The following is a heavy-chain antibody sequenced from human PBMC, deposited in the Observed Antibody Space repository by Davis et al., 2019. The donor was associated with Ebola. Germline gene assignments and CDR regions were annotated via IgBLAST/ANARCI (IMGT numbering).Heavy chain of an antibody. CDR2: IFYSGST. V-gene: IGHV4-31*11. Sequence: SETLSLTCAVYGGSFSGYYWSWIRQRPGKGLEWIGYIFYSGSTYYNPSLKSRVTISLDTSKNQFSLSLRSVTAADTAVYYCARRAGFHFYYGMDVWGKGTTVIVSS. CDR1: GGSFSGYY. CDR3: ARRAGFHFYYGMDV. J-gene: IGHJ6*04. D-gene: IGHD3-10*01.